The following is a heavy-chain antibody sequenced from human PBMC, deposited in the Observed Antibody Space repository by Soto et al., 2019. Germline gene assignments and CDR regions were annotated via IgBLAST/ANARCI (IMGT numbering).Heavy chain of an antibody. CDR2: ISGSGGST. D-gene: IGHD3-22*01. V-gene: IGHV3-23*01. CDR3: AKSRYDSSGYYSQATYGMDV. CDR1: GFTFSSYA. J-gene: IGHJ6*02. Sequence: GGSLRLSCAACGFTFSSYAMSWVRQAPGKGLKWVSAISGSGGSTYYADSVKGRFTISRDNSKNTLYLQMNGLRAEDTAVYYCAKSRYDSSGYYSQATYGMDVWGQGTTVTVSS.